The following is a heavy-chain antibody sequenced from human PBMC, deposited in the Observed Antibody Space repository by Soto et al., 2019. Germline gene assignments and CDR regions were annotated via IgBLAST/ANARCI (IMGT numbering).Heavy chain of an antibody. CDR1: GFTFSSYG. CDR3: AKERSSSSWYQGRYYYGMDV. J-gene: IGHJ6*02. D-gene: IGHD6-13*01. CDR2: ISYDGSNK. Sequence: GGSLRLSCAASGFTFSSYGMHWVRQAPGKGLEWVAVISYDGSNKYYADSVKGRFTISRDNSKNTLYLQMNSLRAEDTAVYYCAKERSSSSWYQGRYYYGMDVWGQGTTVTVS. V-gene: IGHV3-30*18.